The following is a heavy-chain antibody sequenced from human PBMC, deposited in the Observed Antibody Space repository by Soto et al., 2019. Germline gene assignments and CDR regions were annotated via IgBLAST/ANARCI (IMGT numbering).Heavy chain of an antibody. J-gene: IGHJ4*02. CDR2: IYHSGST. V-gene: IGHV4-30-2*01. Sequence: QLQLQESGSGLVKPSQTLSLTCAVSGGSISSGGYSWSWIRQPPGKGLEWIGYIYHSGSTYYNPSLQSRVXXXVXXSKNQFSLKLSSVTAADTAVYYCARGMTTVTTSDYWGQGTLVTVSS. D-gene: IGHD4-17*01. CDR3: ARGMTTVTTSDY. CDR1: GGSISSGGYS.